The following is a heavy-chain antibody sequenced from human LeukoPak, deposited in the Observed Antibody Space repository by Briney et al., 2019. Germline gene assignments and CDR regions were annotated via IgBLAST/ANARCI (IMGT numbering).Heavy chain of an antibody. D-gene: IGHD3-10*01. V-gene: IGHV1-18*01. Sequence: ASVKVSCKASGYTFTSYGISWVRQAPGQGLEWMGWISAYNGNTNYAQKLQGRVTMTTDTSTSTAYMELRSLRSDDTAVYYCARGPTWYGGRSYYYYYMDVWGKGTTVTVSS. CDR3: ARGPTWYGGRSYYYYYMDV. J-gene: IGHJ6*03. CDR2: ISAYNGNT. CDR1: GYTFTSYG.